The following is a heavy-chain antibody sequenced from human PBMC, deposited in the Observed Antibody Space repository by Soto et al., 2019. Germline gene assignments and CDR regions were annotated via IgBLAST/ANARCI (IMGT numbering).Heavy chain of an antibody. CDR3: AKDLGPIGPTYGMDV. V-gene: IGHV3-23*01. J-gene: IGHJ6*02. Sequence: GGSLRLSCAASGFTFSSYAMSWVRQAPGKGLEWVSAISGSGGSTYYTDSVKGRFTISRDNSKNTLYLQMNSLRAEDTAVYYCAKDLGPIGPTYGMDVWGQGTTVTVSS. CDR2: ISGSGGST. D-gene: IGHD1-1*01. CDR1: GFTFSSYA.